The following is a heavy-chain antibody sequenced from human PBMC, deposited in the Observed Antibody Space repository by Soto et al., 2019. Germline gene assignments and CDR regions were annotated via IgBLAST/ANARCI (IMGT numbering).Heavy chain of an antibody. D-gene: IGHD3-10*01. Sequence: EVQLLESGGGLVQPGGSLRLSCAASGFTFSSYAMSWVRQAPGKGLEWVSAISGSGGSTYYADSVKGRFTISRDNSKNTRYLQMHSLRAEDTAVYYCAKGGTMVRGVGFDYWGQGPLVTVSS. CDR2: ISGSGGST. CDR3: AKGGTMVRGVGFDY. V-gene: IGHV3-23*01. J-gene: IGHJ4*02. CDR1: GFTFSSYA.